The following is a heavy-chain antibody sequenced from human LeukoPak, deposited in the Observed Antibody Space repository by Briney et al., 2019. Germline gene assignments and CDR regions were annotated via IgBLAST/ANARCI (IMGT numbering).Heavy chain of an antibody. CDR1: GGTFSSYA. D-gene: IGHD3-10*01. CDR2: IIPILGIA. Sequence: SVKVSCKASGGTFSSYAISWVRQAPGQGLEWMGRIIPILGIANYAQKFQGRVTITADKSTSTAYMELRSLRVEDTAVYYCAKDLHPTGDALDVWGKGTTVTVSS. J-gene: IGHJ6*04. CDR3: AKDLHPTGDALDV. V-gene: IGHV1-69*04.